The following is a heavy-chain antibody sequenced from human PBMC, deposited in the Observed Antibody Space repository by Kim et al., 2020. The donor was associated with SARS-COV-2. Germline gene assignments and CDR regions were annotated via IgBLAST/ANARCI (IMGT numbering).Heavy chain of an antibody. CDR3: AREDSSSWFGLYYYGMDV. V-gene: IGHV3-23*01. CDR1: GFTFSSYA. D-gene: IGHD6-13*01. J-gene: IGHJ6*02. CDR2: ISGSGGST. Sequence: GGSLRLSCAASGFTFSSYAMSWVRQAPGKGLEWVSAISGSGGSTYYADSVKGRFTISRDNSKNTRYLQMNSLRAEDTAVYYCAREDSSSWFGLYYYGMDVWGQGTTVTVSS.